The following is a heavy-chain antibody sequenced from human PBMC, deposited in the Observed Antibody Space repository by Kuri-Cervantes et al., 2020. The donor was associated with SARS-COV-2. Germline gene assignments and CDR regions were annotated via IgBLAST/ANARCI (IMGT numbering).Heavy chain of an antibody. Sequence: GESLKISCAASGFTFDDYGMSWVRQAPGKGLEWVAFIRYDGSNKYYADSVKGRVTISRDNSKNSLYLQMNSLRAEDTAVYYCANDGGDTVLLFDYWGQGTLVTVSS. CDR1: GFTFDDYG. CDR2: IRYDGSNK. D-gene: IGHD5-18*01. CDR3: ANDGGDTVLLFDY. J-gene: IGHJ4*02. V-gene: IGHV3-30*02.